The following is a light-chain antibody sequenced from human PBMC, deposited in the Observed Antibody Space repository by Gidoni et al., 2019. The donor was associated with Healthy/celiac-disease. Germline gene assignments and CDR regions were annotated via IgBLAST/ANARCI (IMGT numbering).Light chain of an antibody. Sequence: ELVFTPSPGTLSLSPGERATLSCRASQSVSSSYLAWYQQKPGQAPRLLIYGASSRATGIPDRVRGSGSGTDCTLTISRLETEDFAVYYCQQYGSSPPYTFGQGTKLEIK. CDR2: GAS. J-gene: IGKJ2*01. CDR1: QSVSSSY. V-gene: IGKV3-20*01. CDR3: QQYGSSPPYT.